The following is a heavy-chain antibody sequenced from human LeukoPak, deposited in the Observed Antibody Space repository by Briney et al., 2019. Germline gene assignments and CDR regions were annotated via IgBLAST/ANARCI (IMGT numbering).Heavy chain of an antibody. V-gene: IGHV4-34*01. D-gene: IGHD1-1*01. Sequence: SETLSLTCAVYGESFSAYYWSWIRQSPGKGLEWIAEINHRGDTNYNPSVKSLVTISIDTSKNQFSLKVRSLTAADTAVYYCARGPTISETGYFDFWGQGTLVTVSS. CDR2: INHRGDT. J-gene: IGHJ4*03. CDR1: GESFSAYY. CDR3: ARGPTISETGYFDF.